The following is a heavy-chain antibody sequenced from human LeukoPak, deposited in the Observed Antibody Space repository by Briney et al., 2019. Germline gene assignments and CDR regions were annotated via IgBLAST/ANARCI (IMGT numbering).Heavy chain of an antibody. CDR2: INHSGST. V-gene: IGHV4-34*01. CDR3: AREPYDYIWGSYRTNAFDI. Sequence: SETLSLTCAVYGGSFSGYYWSWIRQPPGKGLEWIGEINHSGSTNYNPSLKSRVTISVDTSKNQFSLKLSSVTAADTAVYYCAREPYDYIWGSYRTNAFDIWGQGTMVTVSS. CDR1: GGSFSGYY. J-gene: IGHJ3*02. D-gene: IGHD3-16*02.